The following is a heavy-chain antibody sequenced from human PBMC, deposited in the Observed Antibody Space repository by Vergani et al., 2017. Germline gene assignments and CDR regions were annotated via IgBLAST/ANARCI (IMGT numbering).Heavy chain of an antibody. CDR1: GASIRSRNYY. Sequence: QLQLQESGPGLVKPSATLSLTCSVSGASIRSRNYYWGWIRQPPGKGLEWIASIYYSGSTYYNPSLKSRVTISVDTSKNQFSLKLSSVTAADTAVYFCAGHSTVEWLVKLGWIVPWGQGILVTVSS. D-gene: IGHD6-19*01. CDR3: AGHSTVEWLVKLGWIVP. J-gene: IGHJ5*02. CDR2: IYYSGST. V-gene: IGHV4-39*01.